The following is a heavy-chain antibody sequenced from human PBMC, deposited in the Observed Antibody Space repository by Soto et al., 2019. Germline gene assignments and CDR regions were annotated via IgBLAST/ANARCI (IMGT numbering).Heavy chain of an antibody. CDR2: ISYGGSNK. V-gene: IGHV3-30*18. CDR3: AKDNCISTSCYRLYNWFDP. CDR1: GFTFSSYG. J-gene: IGHJ5*02. D-gene: IGHD2-2*01. Sequence: QVQLVESGGGVVQPGRSLRLSCAASGFTFSSYGMHWVRQAPGKGLEWVAVISYGGSNKYYAASVKGRFTISRDNSKHTLYLKMNNRRAEDTAVYYCAKDNCISTSCYRLYNWFDPWGQGTLVTVSS.